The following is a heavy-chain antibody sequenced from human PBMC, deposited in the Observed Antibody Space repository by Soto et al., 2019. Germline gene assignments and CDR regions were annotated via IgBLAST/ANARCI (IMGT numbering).Heavy chain of an antibody. CDR1: GEFFTTYG. D-gene: IGHD4-17*01. V-gene: IGHV1-18*04. CDR3: ARWAGRVRDYGGPFDY. CDR2: ISTYSTNT. J-gene: IGHJ4*02. Sequence: QVELVQSGAEVKNPGASVTVSCKASGEFFTTYGISWVRQAPGQGLEWMGWISTYSTNTNYAPKFQGRLLLTADTSTSTAHMDLRSLRPDETAVYYCARWAGRVRDYGGPFDYWGQGALVTVSP.